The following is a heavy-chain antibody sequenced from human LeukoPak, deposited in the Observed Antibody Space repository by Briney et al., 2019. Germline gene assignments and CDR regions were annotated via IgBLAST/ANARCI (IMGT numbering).Heavy chain of an antibody. CDR2: ISCSGNT. Sequence: PSETLSLTCTVSGGPISAYYWSWIRQPPGKGLEWIGYISCSGNTNYNPSLKSRVTISVDTSKNQFSLKLSSVTAADTAVYYCASFSWGSGSYNQEAIWSWFDPWGQGTLVIVSS. V-gene: IGHV4-59*08. J-gene: IGHJ5*02. CDR3: ASFSWGSGSYNQEAIWSWFDP. CDR1: GGPISAYY. D-gene: IGHD3-10*01.